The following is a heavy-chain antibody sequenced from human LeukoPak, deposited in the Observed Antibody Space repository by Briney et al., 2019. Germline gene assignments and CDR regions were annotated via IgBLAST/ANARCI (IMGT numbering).Heavy chain of an antibody. CDR1: GGSISSGGYY. J-gene: IGHJ4*02. Sequence: KPSETLSLTCTVSGGSISSGGYYWSWIRQPPGKGLEWIGYIYHSGSTYYNPSLKSRVTISVDRSKNQFSLKLSSVTAADTAVYYCARTTHSSLGDLLDYWGQGTLVTVSS. CDR3: ARTTHSSLGDLLDY. D-gene: IGHD3-16*01. V-gene: IGHV4-30-2*01. CDR2: IYHSGST.